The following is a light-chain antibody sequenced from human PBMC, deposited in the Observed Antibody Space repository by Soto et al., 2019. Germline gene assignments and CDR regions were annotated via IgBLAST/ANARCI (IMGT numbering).Light chain of an antibody. CDR1: QSVSSN. Sequence: DIVMTQSPATLSLSPGERATLSCRASQSVSSNLAWYQQKPGQAPRPVIYGASTRATGIPARFSGSGSGTEFTLTISSLQSEDLAVYYCRQYSNWPRTFGQGTKVDIK. CDR3: RQYSNWPRT. J-gene: IGKJ1*01. V-gene: IGKV3-15*01. CDR2: GAS.